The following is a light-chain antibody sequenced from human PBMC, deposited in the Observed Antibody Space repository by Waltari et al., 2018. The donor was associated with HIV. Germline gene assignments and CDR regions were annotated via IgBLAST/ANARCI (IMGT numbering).Light chain of an antibody. J-gene: IGLJ2*01. Sequence: QSALTQPRSVSGSPGQSVIISCTGTRNDIGLYNYVSWYQQQAGKAPKLIIYDVFKRPSGVPDRFSGSKSGNKASLTISGLQADDDADYYCCSYAGRFGQVFGGGTTLTVL. CDR3: CSYAGRFGQV. CDR2: DVF. CDR1: RNDIGLYNY. V-gene: IGLV2-11*01.